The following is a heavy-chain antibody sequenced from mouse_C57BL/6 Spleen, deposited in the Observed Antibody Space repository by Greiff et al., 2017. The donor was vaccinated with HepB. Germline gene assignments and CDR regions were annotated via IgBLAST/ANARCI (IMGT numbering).Heavy chain of an antibody. CDR3: ARSRGNYDYAMDY. Sequence: VQGVESGPELVKPGASVKISCKASGYAFSSSWMNWVKQRPGKGLEWIGRIYPGDGDTNYNGKFKGKATLTADKSSSTAYMQLSSLTSEDSAVYFCARSRGNYDYAMDYWGQGTSVTVSS. V-gene: IGHV1-82*01. D-gene: IGHD2-1*01. CDR1: GYAFSSSW. CDR2: IYPGDGDT. J-gene: IGHJ4*01.